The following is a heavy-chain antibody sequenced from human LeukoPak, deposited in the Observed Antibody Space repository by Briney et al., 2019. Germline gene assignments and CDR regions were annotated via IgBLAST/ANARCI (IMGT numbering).Heavy chain of an antibody. CDR3: ARGYGSGSYYTLTYYYYGMDV. J-gene: IGHJ6*02. Sequence: SETLSLTCTVSGGSISSYYWSWIRQPPGKGLEWIGYIYYSGSTNYNPSLKSRVTISVDTSKNQFSLKLSSVTAADTAVYYCARGYGSGSYYTLTYYYYGMDVRGQGTTVTVSS. CDR2: IYYSGST. D-gene: IGHD3-10*01. CDR1: GGSISSYY. V-gene: IGHV4-59*01.